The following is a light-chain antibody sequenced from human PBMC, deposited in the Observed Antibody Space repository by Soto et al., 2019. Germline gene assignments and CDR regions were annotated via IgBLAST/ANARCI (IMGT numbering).Light chain of an antibody. CDR1: QSVGSY. CDR2: DAS. CDR3: QQRSNWLSIT. J-gene: IGKJ5*01. V-gene: IGKV3-11*01. Sequence: EIVLTQSPATLSLSPGEGATLSCRASQSVGSYLAWYQQKPGQAPRLLIYDASNRATGIPARFSGSGSGTDFSLTISSLEPEDFAVYYCQQRSNWLSITFGQGTRLEIK.